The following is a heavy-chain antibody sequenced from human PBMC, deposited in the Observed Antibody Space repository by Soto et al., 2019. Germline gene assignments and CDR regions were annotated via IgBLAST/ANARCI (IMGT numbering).Heavy chain of an antibody. D-gene: IGHD3-3*01. CDR1: GGSFSGYY. Sequence: QVQLQQWGAGLLKPSETLSLTCAVYGGSFSGYYWSWIRQPPGKGLEWNGEINHSGSTNYNPSLKSRVTISVDTSKNQFSLKLSSVTAADTAVYYCASNTKYDCWSGYSTHYYYYCMDVWGKGTTVTVSS. CDR3: ASNTKYDCWSGYSTHYYYYCMDV. CDR2: INHSGST. J-gene: IGHJ6*03. V-gene: IGHV4-34*01.